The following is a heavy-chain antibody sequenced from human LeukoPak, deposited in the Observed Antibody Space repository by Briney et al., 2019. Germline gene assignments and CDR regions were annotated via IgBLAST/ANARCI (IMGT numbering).Heavy chain of an antibody. V-gene: IGHV4-59*01. Sequence: PSETLSLTCTVSGGSISSYYWSWIRQPPGKGLEWIGYIYYSGSTNYNPSLKSRVTISVDTSKNQFSLKLSSVTAADTAVYYCARYYSSGLHETWFDLWGQGTLVTVSS. CDR1: GGSISSYY. CDR3: ARYYSSGLHETWFDL. J-gene: IGHJ5*02. D-gene: IGHD6-19*01. CDR2: IYYSGST.